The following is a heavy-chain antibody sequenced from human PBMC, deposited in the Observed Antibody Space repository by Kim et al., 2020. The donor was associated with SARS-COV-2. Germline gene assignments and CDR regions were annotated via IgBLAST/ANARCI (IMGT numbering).Heavy chain of an antibody. CDR1: GFTFSSYA. D-gene: IGHD1-26*01. CDR2: ISGSGDNT. CDR3: ARELGGIVGATTFPY. V-gene: IGHV3-23*01. Sequence: GGSLRLSCAVSGFTFSSYAMSWVRQAPGKGLEWVSAISGSGDNTFHADSVKGWFTISRDNSRNTLYLQMNSLRAEDTAEYYCARELGGIVGATTFPYWGQGTLVTVSS. J-gene: IGHJ4*02.